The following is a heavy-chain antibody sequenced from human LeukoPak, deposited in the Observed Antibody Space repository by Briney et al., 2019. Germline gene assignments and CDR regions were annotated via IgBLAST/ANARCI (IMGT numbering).Heavy chain of an antibody. J-gene: IGHJ4*02. V-gene: IGHV3-11*01. CDR3: ASYSGYENFVDY. CDR1: GFTFSDYY. Sequence: GGSLRLSCAASGFTFSDYYVSWIRQAPGEGLEWVSYISSSGSTIYYADSVKGRFTISRDNAKNSLYLQMNSLRAEDTAVYYCASYSGYENFVDYWGQGTLVTVSS. CDR2: ISSSGSTI. D-gene: IGHD5-12*01.